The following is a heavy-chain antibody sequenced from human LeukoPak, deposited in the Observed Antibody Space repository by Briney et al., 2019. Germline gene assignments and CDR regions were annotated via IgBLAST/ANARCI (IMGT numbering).Heavy chain of an antibody. CDR2: IPFDGNNK. V-gene: IGHV3-30*02. CDR3: AKGSPRTMES. J-gene: IGHJ4*02. Sequence: QAGGSLRLSCAASGFTFSSYGMHWVRLAPGKGLEWVAFIPFDGNNKSYTDSLKGRFTISRDNSKNTLYLQMNSLRAGDTAIYYCAKGSPRTMESWGQGTLVTVSS. D-gene: IGHD4/OR15-4a*01. CDR1: GFTFSSYG.